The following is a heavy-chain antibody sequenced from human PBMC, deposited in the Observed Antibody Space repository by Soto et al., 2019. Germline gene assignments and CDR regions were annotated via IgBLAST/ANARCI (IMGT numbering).Heavy chain of an antibody. J-gene: IGHJ4*02. CDR1: RLTFSGYG. D-gene: IGHD2-21*02. V-gene: IGHV3-30*18. CDR3: AKGGRAYCGGDCRYYFDY. CDR2: ISYDGSNK. Sequence: HPGGSLRLSCAASRLTFSGYGMHWVRQDPGKGLEWVAVISYDGSNKFYADSVKGRFTISRDNSKNTLYLQMNSLRAEDTAVYYCAKGGRAYCGGDCRYYFDYWGQGTLVTVSS.